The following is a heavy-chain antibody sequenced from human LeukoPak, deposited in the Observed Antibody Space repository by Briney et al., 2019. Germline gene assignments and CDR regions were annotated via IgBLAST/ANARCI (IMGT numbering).Heavy chain of an antibody. D-gene: IGHD3-22*01. CDR3: ATVMDSSGLAPQY. V-gene: IGHV1-18*01. CDR1: GYTFTGYG. Sequence: GASVKVSCKASGYTFTGYGITWVRQAPGQGLEWMGWISGKNGNKNYAQKLQGRVTMTEDTSTDTAYMELSSLRSEDTAVYYCATVMDSSGLAPQYWGQGTLVTVSS. CDR2: ISGKNGNK. J-gene: IGHJ4*02.